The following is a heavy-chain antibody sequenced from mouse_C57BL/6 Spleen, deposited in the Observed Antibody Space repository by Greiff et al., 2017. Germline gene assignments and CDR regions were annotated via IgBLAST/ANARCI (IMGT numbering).Heavy chain of an antibody. J-gene: IGHJ2*01. Sequence: EVKLVESGGGLVKPGGSLKLSCAASGFTFSDYGMHWVRQAPEKGLEWVAYISSGSSTIYYADTVKGRFTISRDNAKNTLFLQMTSLRSEDTAMYYCASVVTYYFDYWGQGTTLTVSS. V-gene: IGHV5-17*01. CDR2: ISSGSSTI. CDR1: GFTFSDYG. D-gene: IGHD2-2*01. CDR3: ASVVTYYFDY.